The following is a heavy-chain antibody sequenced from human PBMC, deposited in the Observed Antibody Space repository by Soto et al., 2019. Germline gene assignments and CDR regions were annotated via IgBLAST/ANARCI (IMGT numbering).Heavy chain of an antibody. CDR3: AKEGTVRFLEWLPYYFDY. CDR1: GFTFSSYA. V-gene: IGHV3-23*01. D-gene: IGHD3-3*01. CDR2: ISGSGGST. Sequence: PGGSLRLSCAASGFTFSSYAMSWVRQAPGKGLEWVSAISGSGGSTYCADSVKGRFTISRDNSKNTLYLQMNSLRAEDTAVYYCAKEGTVRFLEWLPYYFDYWGQGTLVTVSS. J-gene: IGHJ4*02.